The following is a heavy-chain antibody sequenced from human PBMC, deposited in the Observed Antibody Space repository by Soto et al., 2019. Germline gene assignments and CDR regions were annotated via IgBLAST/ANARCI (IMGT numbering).Heavy chain of an antibody. D-gene: IGHD3-9*01. J-gene: IGHJ4*02. CDR1: GGTFNSYA. CDR2: VFPVFASP. CDR3: ARGWRWRQMQDVFYVDW. V-gene: IGHV1-69*01. Sequence: QVLLVQSGTELKKPGSSLRVSCKASGGTFNSYALGWVRQVPGQGLEWMGGVFPVFASPDYSPKFHGRLTISADASAVTGDMELSGLTSEDTAMYYGARGWRWRQMQDVFYVDWWGQGTWVTVSS.